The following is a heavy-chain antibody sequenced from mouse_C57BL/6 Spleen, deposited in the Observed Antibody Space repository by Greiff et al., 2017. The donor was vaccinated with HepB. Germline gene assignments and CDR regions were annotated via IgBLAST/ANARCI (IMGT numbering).Heavy chain of an antibody. Sequence: QVQLQQSGPELVKPGASVKISCKASGYAFSSSWMNWVKQRPGKGLEWIGRIYPGDGDTNYNGKFKGKATLTADKSSSTAYMQLSSLTSEDSAVYFCARKGNSYWGQGTTLTVSS. V-gene: IGHV1-82*01. J-gene: IGHJ2*01. CDR1: GYAFSSSW. CDR3: ARKGNSY. CDR2: IYPGDGDT.